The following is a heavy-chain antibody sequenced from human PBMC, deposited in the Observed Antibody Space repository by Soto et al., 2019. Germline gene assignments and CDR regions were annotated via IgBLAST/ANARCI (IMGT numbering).Heavy chain of an antibody. V-gene: IGHV3-7*01. CDR2: INQDGGEI. CDR1: GFTFTSYW. D-gene: IGHD6-19*01. J-gene: IGHJ3*02. Sequence: GGSLTLSCAASGFTFTSYWMSWVRTTPGKGLEWVANINQDGGEIHYVDSVKGRFTISRDNAENSLHLQMNSLRAEDTAVYYCARDRIAVGDAFDIWGRGTMVTVSS. CDR3: ARDRIAVGDAFDI.